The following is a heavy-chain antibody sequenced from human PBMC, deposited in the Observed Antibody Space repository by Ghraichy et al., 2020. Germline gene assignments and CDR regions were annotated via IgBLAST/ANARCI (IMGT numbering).Heavy chain of an antibody. J-gene: IGHJ6*02. CDR1: GITFSSYG. Sequence: GGSLRLSCAASGITFSSYGMHWVRQAPGKGLEWVAVISYDGSNKYYVDSVKGRFTISRDNSKNTLYLQMNSLRAEDTAVYYCAKSTRRELYGMDVWGQGTTVTVSS. CDR2: ISYDGSNK. CDR3: AKSTRRELYGMDV. D-gene: IGHD3-10*01. V-gene: IGHV3-30*18.